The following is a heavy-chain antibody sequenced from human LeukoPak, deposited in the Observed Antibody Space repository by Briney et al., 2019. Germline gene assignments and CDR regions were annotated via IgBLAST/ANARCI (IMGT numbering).Heavy chain of an antibody. D-gene: IGHD6-19*01. CDR3: ARDRRIAVAGTFGY. CDR1: GFTFSSYA. J-gene: IGHJ4*02. Sequence: GGSLRLSCAASGFTFSSYAMSWVRQAPGKGLEWVSSISSSSSYIYYADSVKGRFTISRDNAKNSLYLQMNSLRAEDTAVYYCARDRRIAVAGTFGYWGQGTLVTVSS. V-gene: IGHV3-21*01. CDR2: ISSSSSYI.